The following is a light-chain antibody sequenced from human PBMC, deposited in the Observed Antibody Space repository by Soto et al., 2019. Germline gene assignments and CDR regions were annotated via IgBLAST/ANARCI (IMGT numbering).Light chain of an antibody. CDR1: SSNIGAGYD. V-gene: IGLV1-40*01. J-gene: IGLJ1*01. Sequence: QSVLTQPPSVSGAPGQRVTISCTGSSSNIGAGYDVHWYQQLPGTAPKLLIYGNSNRPSGVPDRFSGSKSVTSASLAITGLQAEDEADYYCQSYDSSLSGYVVGTGTKVTVL. CDR2: GNS. CDR3: QSYDSSLSGYV.